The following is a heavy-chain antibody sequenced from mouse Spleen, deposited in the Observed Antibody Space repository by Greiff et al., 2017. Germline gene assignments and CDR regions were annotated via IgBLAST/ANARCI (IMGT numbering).Heavy chain of an antibody. CDR2: IWSGGST. V-gene: IGHV2-2*01. CDR3: AREEYYYGSSYGGAMDY. Sequence: VQLQQSGPGLVQPSQSLSITCTVSGFSLTSYGVHWVRQSPGKGLEWLGVIWSGGSTDYNAAFISRLSISKDNSKSQVFFKMNSLQADDTAIYYCAREEYYYGSSYGGAMDYWGQGTSVTVSS. J-gene: IGHJ4*01. D-gene: IGHD1-1*01. CDR1: GFSLTSYG.